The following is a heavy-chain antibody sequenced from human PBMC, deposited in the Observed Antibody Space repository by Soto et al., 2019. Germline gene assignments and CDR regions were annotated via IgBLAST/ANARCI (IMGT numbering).Heavy chain of an antibody. Sequence: SETLSLTCTVSGGSISSYYWSWIRQPPGKGLEWIGYIYYSGSTNYNPSLKSRVTISVDTSKNQFSLKLSSVTAADTAIYYCAHILSGSQVNYWGQGTPVTVSS. CDR2: IYYSGST. CDR1: GGSISSYY. V-gene: IGHV4-59*08. J-gene: IGHJ4*02. D-gene: IGHD3-9*01. CDR3: AHILSGSQVNY.